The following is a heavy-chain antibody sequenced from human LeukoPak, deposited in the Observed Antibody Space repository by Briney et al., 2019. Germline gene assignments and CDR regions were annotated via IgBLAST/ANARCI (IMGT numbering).Heavy chain of an antibody. D-gene: IGHD3-10*01. V-gene: IGHV3-73*01. CDR1: GFTFSGSA. CDR3: TRRYGSGSYSSHEY. Sequence: GGSLRLSCAASGFTFSGSAMHWVRQAPGKGLEWVGRIRSKANSYATAYAASVKGRFTTSRDDSKNTAYLQINSLKTEDPYVSYCTRRYGSGSYSSHEYWGQGTLVTVSS. CDR2: IRSKANSYAT. J-gene: IGHJ4*02.